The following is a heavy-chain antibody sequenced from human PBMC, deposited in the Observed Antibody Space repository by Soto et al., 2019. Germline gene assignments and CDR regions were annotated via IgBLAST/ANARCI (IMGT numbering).Heavy chain of an antibody. J-gene: IGHJ3*02. CDR1: GFTFSRNW. V-gene: IGHV3-74*01. CDR2: INSDGSTT. CDR3: ASYSLSLSMMGDLAFDM. Sequence: EVQLVESGGGLVQPGGSLRLSCAASGFTFSRNWMHWVRQAPGKGLVWVSRINSDGSTTDYADSVKGRFTTSRDNAKNTLYRQMNSLRAEDTAVYYCASYSLSLSMMGDLAFDMWGQGTVFTVSS. D-gene: IGHD3-22*01.